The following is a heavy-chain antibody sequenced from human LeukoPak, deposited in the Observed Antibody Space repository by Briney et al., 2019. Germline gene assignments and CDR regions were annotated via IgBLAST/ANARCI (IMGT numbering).Heavy chain of an antibody. Sequence: SVKVSCKASGGTFSSYAISWVRQAPGQGLEWMGGIIPIFGTANYAQKFQGRVTITADESTSTAYMELSSLRSEDTAVYYCARDPPKRYDFWSGSPPDYYYYYGMDVWGQGTTVTVSS. CDR1: GGTFSSYA. V-gene: IGHV1-69*13. CDR3: ARDPPKRYDFWSGSPPDYYYYYGMDV. J-gene: IGHJ6*02. D-gene: IGHD3-3*01. CDR2: IIPIFGTA.